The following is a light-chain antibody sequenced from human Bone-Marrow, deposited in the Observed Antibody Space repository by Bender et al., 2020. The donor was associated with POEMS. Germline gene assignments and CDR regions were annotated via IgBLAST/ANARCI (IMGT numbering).Light chain of an antibody. V-gene: IGLV2-11*01. CDR3: CSYTVSYTLA. CDR2: DVS. J-gene: IGLJ2*01. Sequence: QSALTQPASVSGSPGQSITISCTGTSSDVGGYNYVSWYQQHPGKAPKLMIYDVSQRPSGVPDRFSGSKSGNTASLTISGLQAEDEADYYCCSYTVSYTLAFGGGTKLTV. CDR1: SSDVGGYNY.